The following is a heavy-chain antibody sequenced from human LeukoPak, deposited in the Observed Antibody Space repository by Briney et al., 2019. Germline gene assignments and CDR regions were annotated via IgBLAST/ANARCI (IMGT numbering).Heavy chain of an antibody. J-gene: IGHJ5*02. CDR2: ISAYNGNT. CDR1: GYTFTSYG. Sequence: GASVKVSCKASGYTFTSYGISWVRQAPGQGLEWMGWISAYNGNTNYAQKLQGRVTMTTDTSTSTAYMELRSLRSDDTAVYYCARASISLVVPAAKNWFDPWDQGTLVTVSS. CDR3: ARASISLVVPAAKNWFDP. D-gene: IGHD2-2*01. V-gene: IGHV1-18*04.